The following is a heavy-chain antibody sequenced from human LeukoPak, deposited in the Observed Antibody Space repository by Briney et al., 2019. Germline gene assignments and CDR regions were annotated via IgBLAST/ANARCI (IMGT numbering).Heavy chain of an antibody. V-gene: IGHV3-48*03. CDR3: ARASYGVADY. Sequence: GGSLRLSCAASGFTFSSYEMNWVRQAPGKGLEWVSYISSSGSTIYYADSVKGRFTISRDNAKNSLYLQMNSLRAEDTAVYYCARASYGVADYWGQGTLVTVSS. D-gene: IGHD4-17*01. J-gene: IGHJ4*02. CDR1: GFTFSSYE. CDR2: ISSSGSTI.